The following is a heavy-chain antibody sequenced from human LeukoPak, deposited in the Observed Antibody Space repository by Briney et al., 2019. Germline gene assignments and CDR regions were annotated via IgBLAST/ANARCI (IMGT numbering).Heavy chain of an antibody. CDR2: IYTSGST. V-gene: IGHV4-61*02. D-gene: IGHD3-9*01. CDR1: GGSISSGSYY. Sequence: PSETLSLTCTVSGGSISSGSYYWSWIRQPAGKGLEWIGRIYTSGSTNYNPSLKSRVTISVDTSKNQFSLKLSSVTAADTAVYYCARDIRYSPTGGMGEIDYWGQGTLVTVSS. J-gene: IGHJ4*02. CDR3: ARDIRYSPTGGMGEIDY.